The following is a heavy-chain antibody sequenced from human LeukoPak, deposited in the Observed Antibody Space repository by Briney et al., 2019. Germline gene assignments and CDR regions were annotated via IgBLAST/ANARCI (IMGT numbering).Heavy chain of an antibody. CDR3: ARRYCSSTSRYFGSRWFDP. CDR1: GYSISSGYY. J-gene: IGHJ5*02. V-gene: IGHV4-38-2*01. D-gene: IGHD2-2*01. Sequence: KPSETLSLTCAVSGYSISSGYYWGWIRQPPGKGLEWIGSIYHSGSTYYNPSLKSRVTISVDTSKNQFSLKLSSVTAADTAVYYCARRYCSSTSRYFGSRWFDPWGQGTLVTVSS. CDR2: IYHSGST.